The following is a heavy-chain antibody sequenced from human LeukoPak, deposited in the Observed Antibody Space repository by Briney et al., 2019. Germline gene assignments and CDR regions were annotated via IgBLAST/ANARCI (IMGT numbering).Heavy chain of an antibody. CDR3: AKGPLRGTAAAIDY. Sequence: GKSLRLSCAASGFTFNNYGMHWVRQAPGKGLEWVAVISYDGRNKHYPDSVKGRFTISKDISTDTLWLQMDSLRTEDTAVYYCAKGPLRGTAAAIDYWGQGTLVTVSS. V-gene: IGHV3-30*18. CDR1: GFTFNNYG. D-gene: IGHD2-2*01. CDR2: ISYDGRNK. J-gene: IGHJ4*02.